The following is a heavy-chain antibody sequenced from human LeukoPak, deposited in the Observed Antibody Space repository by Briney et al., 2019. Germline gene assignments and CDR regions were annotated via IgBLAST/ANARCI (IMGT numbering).Heavy chain of an antibody. CDR3: ARQDRRYCSSTSCRLNWFDP. CDR2: IYYSGST. J-gene: IGHJ5*02. D-gene: IGHD2-2*01. Sequence: SETLSLTCTVSGGSISSYYWSWIRQPPGKGLEWIGYIYYSGSTNYNPSLKSRVTISVDTSKNQFSLKLSSVTAADTAVYYCARQDRRYCSSTSCRLNWFDPWGQGTLVTVSS. CDR1: GGSISSYY. V-gene: IGHV4-59*08.